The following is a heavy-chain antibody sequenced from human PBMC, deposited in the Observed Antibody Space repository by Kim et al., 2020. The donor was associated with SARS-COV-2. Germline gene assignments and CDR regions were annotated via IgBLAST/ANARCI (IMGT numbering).Heavy chain of an antibody. V-gene: IGHV3-23*01. CDR3: AKDIVLMADAWGSYYDY. J-gene: IGHJ4*02. CDR2: ISGSGGST. CDR1: GFTFSSYA. Sequence: GGSLRLSCAASGFTFSSYAMSWVRQAPGKGLEWVSAISGSGGSTYYADSVKGRFTISRDNSKNTLYLQMNSLRAEDTAVYYCAKDIVLMADAWGSYYDYWGQGTLVTVSS. D-gene: IGHD2-8*01.